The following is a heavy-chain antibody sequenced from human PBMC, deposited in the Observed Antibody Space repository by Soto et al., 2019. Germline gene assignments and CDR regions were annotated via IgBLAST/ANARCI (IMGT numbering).Heavy chain of an antibody. D-gene: IGHD1-1*01. CDR2: INHSGST. Sequence: SETLSLTCAVYGGSFNGYYWTWIRQPPGKGPEWIGDINHSGSTNYNPSLKSRVTISVDTSKNQFSLKLRSVTAADMAVFYCARAPDNYYFDSWGQGTLVTVSS. CDR3: ARAPDNYYFDS. V-gene: IGHV4-34*01. J-gene: IGHJ4*02. CDR1: GGSFNGYY.